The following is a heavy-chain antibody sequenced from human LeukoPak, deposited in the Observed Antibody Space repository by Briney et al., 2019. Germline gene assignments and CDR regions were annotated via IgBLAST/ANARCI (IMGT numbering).Heavy chain of an antibody. J-gene: IGHJ4*02. CDR3: AKGGRVAVADTSFDY. Sequence: GGSLRLSCAASGFXFSSYWITWVRQAPGKGLEWVANIKPDGSETYYVGSVKGRFAISRDNAKNSLYLQMNSLRAEDTAVYYCAKGGRVAVADTSFDYWGQGTLVTVSS. V-gene: IGHV3-7*02. D-gene: IGHD6-19*01. CDR1: GFXFSSYW. CDR2: IKPDGSET.